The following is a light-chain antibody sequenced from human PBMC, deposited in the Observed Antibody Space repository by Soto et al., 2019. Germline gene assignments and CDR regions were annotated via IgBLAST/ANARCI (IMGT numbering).Light chain of an antibody. V-gene: IGKV1-12*01. CDR3: LQVSSYPRT. Sequence: DIQMTQSPSSLSAVVGDRVTITCRASRGIGDRLAWFQQKPGKAPQFLIQTASNLQSGVPSRFSGSGSGTELTLSINSLQPEDNGTYYCLQVSSYPRTFGQGTKGAI. CDR2: TAS. J-gene: IGKJ1*01. CDR1: RGIGDR.